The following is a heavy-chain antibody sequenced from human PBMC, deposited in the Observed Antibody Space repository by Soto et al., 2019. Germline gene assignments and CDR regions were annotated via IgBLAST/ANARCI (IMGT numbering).Heavy chain of an antibody. CDR2: IYPGDSDT. J-gene: IGHJ6*02. D-gene: IGHD1-7*01. V-gene: IGHV5-51*01. Sequence: HGESLKISCKGSGYSFTSYWIGWVRQMPGKGLEWMGIIYPGDSDTRYSPSFQGQVTISADKSISTAYLQWSSLKASDTAMYYCARHGWAGTTGYYYYGMDVWGQGTTVTVSS. CDR3: ARHGWAGTTGYYYYGMDV. CDR1: GYSFTSYW.